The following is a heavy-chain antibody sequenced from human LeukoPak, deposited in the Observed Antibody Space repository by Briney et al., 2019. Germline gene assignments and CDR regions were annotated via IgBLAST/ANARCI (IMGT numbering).Heavy chain of an antibody. CDR3: AKDLRKRAIPDYYYYTDV. Sequence: GGSLRLSCAASGFTFRSHALSWVRQAPGKGLEWVSSISGSGDSTYYADSVKGRFTISRDNSKDTLYLQMNSLRAEDTAVYYCAKDLRKRAIPDYYYYTDVWGKGTTVTVSS. CDR2: ISGSGDST. J-gene: IGHJ6*03. CDR1: GFTFRSHA. D-gene: IGHD2-2*02. V-gene: IGHV3-23*01.